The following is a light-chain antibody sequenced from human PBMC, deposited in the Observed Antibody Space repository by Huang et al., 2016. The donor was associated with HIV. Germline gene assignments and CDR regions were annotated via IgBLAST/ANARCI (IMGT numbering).Light chain of an antibody. CDR1: QSVSSN. V-gene: IGKV3-15*01. CDR3: QQYNNWPPMYT. Sequence: EIVMTQSPATLSVSPVERATLSCRASQSVSSNLAWYQQKPGQAPRLLIYGASTRATGIPARFSALGSGTEFTLTISSLQSEDFAVYYCQQYNNWPPMYTFGQGTNLEIK. J-gene: IGKJ2*01. CDR2: GAS.